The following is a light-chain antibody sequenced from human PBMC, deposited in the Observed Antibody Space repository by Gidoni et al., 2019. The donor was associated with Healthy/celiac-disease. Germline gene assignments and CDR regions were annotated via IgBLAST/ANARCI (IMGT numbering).Light chain of an antibody. CDR3: SSYTSSTTLEV. CDR2: DVS. V-gene: IGLV2-14*01. Sequence: QSALTQPASVSGSPGQSITISCTGTSSDVGNYNDVSWYQQHPGKAPKLMIYDVSNRPSGISNRFSGSKSGNTASLTISGLQAEDEADYYCSSYTSSTTLEVFGGGTKLPVL. CDR1: SSDVGNYND. J-gene: IGLJ3*02.